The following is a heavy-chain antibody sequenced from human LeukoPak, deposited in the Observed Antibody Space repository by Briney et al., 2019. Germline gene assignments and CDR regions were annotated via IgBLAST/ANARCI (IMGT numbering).Heavy chain of an antibody. J-gene: IGHJ4*02. CDR3: AKASLSSGYSPHDY. CDR1: GFTFSSYA. V-gene: IGHV3-23*01. D-gene: IGHD3-22*01. CDR2: ISGSGGSI. Sequence: GGSLRLSCAAPGFTFSSYAMTWVRQAPGKGLEWVSTISGSGGSIFYAGSVKGRFTISRDSSTNTLYLQMNSLRAEDTAVYYCAKASLSSGYSPHDYWGQGTLVTVSS.